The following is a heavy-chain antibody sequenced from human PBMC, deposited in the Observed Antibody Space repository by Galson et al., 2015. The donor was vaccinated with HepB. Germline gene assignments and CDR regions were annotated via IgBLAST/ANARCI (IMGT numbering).Heavy chain of an antibody. V-gene: IGHV1-3*01. CDR2: INAGNGDT. CDR3: ASNNSSSAAYYYYYGMDV. J-gene: IGHJ6*02. Sequence: SVKVSCKASGYTFTSYAMHWVRQAPGQRLEWMGWINAGNGDTKYSQKFQGRVTITRDTSASTAYMELSSLRSEDTAVYYCASNNSSSAAYYYYYGMDVWGQGTTVTVAS. CDR1: GYTFTSYA. D-gene: IGHD6-6*01.